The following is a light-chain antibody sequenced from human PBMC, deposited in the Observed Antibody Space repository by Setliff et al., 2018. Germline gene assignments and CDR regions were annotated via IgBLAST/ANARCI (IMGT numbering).Light chain of an antibody. V-gene: IGLV2-11*01. J-gene: IGLJ1*01. CDR1: SSDVGGYNY. CDR3: CSYAGSYTSLYV. CDR2: DVS. Sequence: ALTQPRSVSGSPGQSVTISCTGTSSDVGGYNYVSWYQQRPGKAPKLMIYDVSKRPSGVPDRFSGSKSGNTASLTISGLQAEDEADYYCCSYAGSYTSLYVFGTGTKVTVL.